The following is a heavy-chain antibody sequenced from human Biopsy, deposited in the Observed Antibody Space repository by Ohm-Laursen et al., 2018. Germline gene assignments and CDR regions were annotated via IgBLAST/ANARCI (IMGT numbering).Heavy chain of an antibody. Sequence: SHTLSLTCTVSGGSFTGLYWIWIPQPPGQGLVWHGHISYYGYTSYNASIKRRGTISVDTSRNHFPLSFSLFTAAATVVYYCVQGSNDFGGLYFPRWGQGTLLTVSS. D-gene: IGHD4-23*01. J-gene: IGHJ4*02. CDR3: VQGSNDFGGLYFPR. CDR2: ISYYGYT. CDR1: GGSFTGLY. V-gene: IGHV4-59*07.